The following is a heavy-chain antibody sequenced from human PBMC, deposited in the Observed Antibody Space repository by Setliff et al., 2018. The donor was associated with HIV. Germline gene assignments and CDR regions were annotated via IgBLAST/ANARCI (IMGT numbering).Heavy chain of an antibody. Sequence: ETLSLTCKVSGASISSYYWSWVRQPPGKGLEWIGYIYNSGYSNSKPSLKSRVTMSLDTSKNQFSLELTSVTAADTAVYYCATTVVLTPYVSYYYYMDVWGKGTTVTVSS. CDR1: GASISSYY. CDR3: ATTVVLTPYVSYYYYMDV. V-gene: IGHV4-59*01. J-gene: IGHJ6*03. D-gene: IGHD2-15*01. CDR2: IYNSGYS.